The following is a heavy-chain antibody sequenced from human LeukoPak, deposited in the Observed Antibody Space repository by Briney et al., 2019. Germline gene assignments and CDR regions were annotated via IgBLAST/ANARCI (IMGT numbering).Heavy chain of an antibody. J-gene: IGHJ6*02. CDR3: TRGARYGMDV. CDR2: IWYDGSNK. Sequence: PGGSLRLSCAASGFTFSSYGMHWVRQAPGKGLEWVAVIWYDGSNKYYADSVEGRFTISRDNSKNTLYLQMNSLRAEDTAVYYCTRGARYGMDVWGQGATGTAS. CDR1: GFTFSSYG. V-gene: IGHV3-33*01.